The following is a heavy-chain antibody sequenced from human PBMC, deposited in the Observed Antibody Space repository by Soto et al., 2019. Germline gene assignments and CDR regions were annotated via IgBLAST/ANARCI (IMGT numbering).Heavy chain of an antibody. D-gene: IGHD3-9*01. J-gene: IGHJ4*02. Sequence: QVQLVQSGAEVKKPGSSVNVSCKASGGTFSSYAISWVRQAPGQGLEWMGGIIPIFGTANYAQKFQGRVTITADESTSTAYMGLSSLRSEDTAVYYCAGDRAFYDIVTGYIDYWGQGTLVTVSS. CDR1: GGTFSSYA. CDR3: AGDRAFYDIVTGYIDY. CDR2: IIPIFGTA. V-gene: IGHV1-69*01.